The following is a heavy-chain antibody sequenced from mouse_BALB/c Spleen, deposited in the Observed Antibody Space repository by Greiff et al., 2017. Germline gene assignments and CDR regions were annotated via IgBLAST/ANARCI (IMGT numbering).Heavy chain of an antibody. CDR3: AREGDWFAY. CDR1: GYTFTDYA. J-gene: IGHJ3*01. V-gene: IGHV1-67*01. CDR2: ISIYYDNT. Sequence: VKLQQSGPELVRPGESVKISCKGSGYTFTDYAMHWVKQSHAKSLEWIGVISIYYDNTNYNQKFKGKATMTVDKSSSTAYMELARLTSEDSAIYYCAREGDWFAYWGQGTLVTVSA.